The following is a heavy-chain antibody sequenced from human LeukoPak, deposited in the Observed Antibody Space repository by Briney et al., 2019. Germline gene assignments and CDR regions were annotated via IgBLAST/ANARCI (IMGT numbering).Heavy chain of an antibody. CDR3: RKDAQQGFDYSNSLDH. CDR2: ISCDTTNQ. CDR1: GFTFSHFG. J-gene: IGHJ5*02. D-gene: IGHD4-11*01. Sequence: GTSLRLSCEASGFTFSHFGMHWVRQAPGKGLEWVAVISCDTTNQEYADSVKGRFTISRDNFKSTLYLEMNSLRAEDTAFYYCRKDAQQGFDYSNSLDHWGQGSLVIVSS. V-gene: IGHV3-33*06.